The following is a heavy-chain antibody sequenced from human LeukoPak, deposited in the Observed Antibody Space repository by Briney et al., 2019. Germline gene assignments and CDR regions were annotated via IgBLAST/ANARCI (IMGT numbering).Heavy chain of an antibody. CDR1: GGTFSNYA. J-gene: IGHJ5*02. D-gene: IGHD3-10*01. CDR3: ARERYGSGSPNWFDP. Sequence: SVKVSCKASGGTFSNYAISWVRQAPGQGLEWMGVIIPIFGTANYAQKFQGRVTITADKSTSTAYMELSSLRSEDTAVYYCARERYGSGSPNWFDPWGQGTLVTVSS. V-gene: IGHV1-69*06. CDR2: IIPIFGTA.